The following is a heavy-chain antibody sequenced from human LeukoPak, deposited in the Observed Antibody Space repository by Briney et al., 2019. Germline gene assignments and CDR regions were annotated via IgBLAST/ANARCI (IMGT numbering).Heavy chain of an antibody. V-gene: IGHV6-1*01. D-gene: IGHD6-13*01. CDR3: ARDVTAGAGAVGMAV. CDR1: GDSVSNNIAA. J-gene: IGHJ6*04. Sequence: SQTLSLTCVISGDSVSNNIAAWNWIRQSPSGGLEWLGRTYYRSKWYNDYAVSVESRITINPDTSKNQFSLQLNSVTPEDTAVYYCARDVTAGAGAVGMAVWGKGTTVTVSS. CDR2: TYYRSKWYN.